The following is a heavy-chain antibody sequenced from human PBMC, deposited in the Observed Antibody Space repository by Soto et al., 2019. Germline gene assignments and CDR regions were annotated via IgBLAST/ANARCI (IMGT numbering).Heavy chain of an antibody. V-gene: IGHV1-18*01. J-gene: IGHJ6*02. CDR1: GYTFTSYG. CDR2: ISAYNGNT. Sequence: QVQLVQSGAAVKKPGASVKVSCKASGYTFTSYGFSWVRQAPGQGLEWRGWISAYNGNTNYAQKLQGRSTMTTDTSTNTAYMALTSLRSDDTAVYSCASNHLHSYCYAMDAWGQGTTVTVS. CDR3: ASNHLHSYCYAMDA.